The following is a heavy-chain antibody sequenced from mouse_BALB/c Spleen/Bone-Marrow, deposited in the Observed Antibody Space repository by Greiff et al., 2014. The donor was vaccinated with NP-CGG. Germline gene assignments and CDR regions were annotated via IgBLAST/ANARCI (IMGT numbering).Heavy chain of an antibody. J-gene: IGHJ4*01. Sequence: EVMLVESGGGLVKPGGSLKLSCAASGFTFSDYYIYWLRQTPEKGLEWVATISDGGNYSYYPGSVKGRFTISRDNAKNNLYLQMSSLKSEDTAMYYCARSRMRYGAMDYWGQGTSVTVFS. CDR3: ARSRMRYGAMDY. D-gene: IGHD2-10*02. V-gene: IGHV5-4*02. CDR2: ISDGGNYS. CDR1: GFTFSDYY.